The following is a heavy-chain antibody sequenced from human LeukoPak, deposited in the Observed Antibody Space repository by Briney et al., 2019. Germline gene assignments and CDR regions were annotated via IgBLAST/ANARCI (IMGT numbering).Heavy chain of an antibody. CDR3: ARDSGYDSDYYYYGMDV. CDR2: IIPILGIA. J-gene: IGHJ6*02. CDR1: GGTFSSYA. V-gene: IGHV1-69*04. D-gene: IGHD5-12*01. Sequence: SVKVSCNASGGTFSSYAIRWVRQAPGQGLEWMGRIIPILGIANYAQKFQGRVTITADKSTSTAYMELSSLRSEDTAVYYCARDSGYDSDYYYYGMDVWGQGTTVTVSS.